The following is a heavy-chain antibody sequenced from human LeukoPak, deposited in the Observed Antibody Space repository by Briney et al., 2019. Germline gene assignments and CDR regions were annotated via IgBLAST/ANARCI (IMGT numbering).Heavy chain of an antibody. D-gene: IGHD5-18*01. CDR3: ARQGGSYGFDY. Sequence: PSETLSLTCAVYGGSFSGYYWSWIRQPPGKGLEWIGEINHSGSTNYNPSLKSRVTISVDTSKNQFSLKLSSVTAADTAVYYCARQGGSYGFDYWGQGTLVTVSS. CDR1: GGSFSGYY. V-gene: IGHV4-34*01. CDR2: INHSGST. J-gene: IGHJ4*02.